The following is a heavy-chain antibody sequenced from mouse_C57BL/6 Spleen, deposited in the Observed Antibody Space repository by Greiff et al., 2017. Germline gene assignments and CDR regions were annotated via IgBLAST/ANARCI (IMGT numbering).Heavy chain of an antibody. CDR2: IWSDGST. Sequence: VMLVESGPGLVAPSQSLSITCTVSGFSLTSYGVHWVRQPPGKGLEWLVVIWSDGSTTYNSALKSRLSISKDNSKSQVFLKMNSLQTDDTAMYYCARHPSTVVARGYYAMDYWGQGTSVTVSS. CDR3: ARHPSTVVARGYYAMDY. J-gene: IGHJ4*01. V-gene: IGHV2-6-1*01. CDR1: GFSLTSYG. D-gene: IGHD1-1*01.